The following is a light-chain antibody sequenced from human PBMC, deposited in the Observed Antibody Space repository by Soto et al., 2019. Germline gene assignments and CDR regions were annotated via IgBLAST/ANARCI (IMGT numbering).Light chain of an antibody. CDR2: EVS. CDR1: RSDVGSHNR. Sequence: QSVLTQPPSVSGSPGQSVTISCTGTRSDVGSHNRVSWYQQPPGTAPKLMIYEVSNRPSGVPDRFSGSKSGNTASLTISGLKAEDEADYSCSLYTSSSTFVFGNGTRVTV. CDR3: SLYTSSSTFV. V-gene: IGLV2-18*01. J-gene: IGLJ1*01.